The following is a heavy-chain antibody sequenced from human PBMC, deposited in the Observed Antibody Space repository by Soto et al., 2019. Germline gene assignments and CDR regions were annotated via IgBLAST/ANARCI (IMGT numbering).Heavy chain of an antibody. Sequence: QVELVQSGAEVKHPGASVKVSCKASGYPFISYNLNWVRQAPGQGLEWMGWISPYNGHTNYEQKLQGRLTMTTDRSTRKAKMERRSLRSDDTAVYYCAREGLDPNSSGWKWGQGPLVPVSP. V-gene: IGHV1-18*01. CDR1: GYPFISYN. J-gene: IGHJ4*02. CDR3: AREGLDPNSSGWK. CDR2: ISPYNGHT. D-gene: IGHD6-19*01.